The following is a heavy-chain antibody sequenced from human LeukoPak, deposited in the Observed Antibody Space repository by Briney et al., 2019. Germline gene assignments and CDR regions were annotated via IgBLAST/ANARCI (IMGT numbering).Heavy chain of an antibody. Sequence: GGSLRLSCSASGFTFSSYAMHWVRQAPGKGLEYVSAISSNGGSTYYADSVKGRFTNSRDNSKNTLYLQMSSLRAEDTAVYYCVKGPRWFGELLDYWGQGTLVTVSS. V-gene: IGHV3-64D*06. J-gene: IGHJ4*02. CDR1: GFTFSSYA. D-gene: IGHD3-10*01. CDR3: VKGPRWFGELLDY. CDR2: ISSNGGST.